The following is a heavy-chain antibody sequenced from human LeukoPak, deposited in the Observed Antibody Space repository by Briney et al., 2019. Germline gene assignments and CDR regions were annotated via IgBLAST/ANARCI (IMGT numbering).Heavy chain of an antibody. CDR1: GFTFSSYA. CDR3: AAGYCSGGSCYGFVDY. V-gene: IGHV3-23*01. J-gene: IGHJ4*02. CDR2: ISGSGGST. Sequence: GRSLRLSCAASGFTFSSYAMSWVRQAPGKGLEWVSAISGSGGSTYYADSVKGRFTISRDNSKNTLYLQMNSLRAEDTAVYYCAAGYCSGGSCYGFVDYWGQGTLVTVSS. D-gene: IGHD2-15*01.